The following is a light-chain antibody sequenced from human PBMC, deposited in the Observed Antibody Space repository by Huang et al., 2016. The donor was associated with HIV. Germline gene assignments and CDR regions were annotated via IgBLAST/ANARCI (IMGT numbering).Light chain of an antibody. CDR1: QSFSGW. J-gene: IGKJ2*01. CDR2: KAS. Sequence: DIQMTQSPSTLSASVGDRVTITCRASQSFSGWLAWYQQKPGKAPKLLIYKASDLESGVPSRFSGSGSGTAFTLTISGLQRDDLATYYCQQYYKYPYTFGQGTKVEI. V-gene: IGKV1-5*03. CDR3: QQYYKYPYT.